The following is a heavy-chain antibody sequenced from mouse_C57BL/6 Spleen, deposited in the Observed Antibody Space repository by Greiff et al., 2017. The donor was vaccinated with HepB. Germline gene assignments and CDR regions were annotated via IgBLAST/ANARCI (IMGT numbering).Heavy chain of an antibody. Sequence: QVQLQQPGAELVMPGASVKLSCKASGYTFTSYWMHWVKQRPGQGLEWIGEIDPSDSYTNYNQKFKGKSTLTVDKSSSTAYMQLSSLTSEDSPVYYCARGDGYSYFDYWGQGTTLTVSS. D-gene: IGHD2-3*01. CDR2: IDPSDSYT. J-gene: IGHJ2*01. CDR1: GYTFTSYW. V-gene: IGHV1-69*01. CDR3: ARGDGYSYFDY.